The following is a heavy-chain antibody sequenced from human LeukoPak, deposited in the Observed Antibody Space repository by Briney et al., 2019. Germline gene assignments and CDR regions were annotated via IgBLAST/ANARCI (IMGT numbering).Heavy chain of an antibody. J-gene: IGHJ3*02. D-gene: IGHD1-26*01. CDR2: IYYSGST. CDR1: GGSISSHY. V-gene: IGHV4-59*11. CDR3: ARSGGVEGSGAFDI. Sequence: SETLSLTCTVSGGSISSHYWSWIRQPPGKGLEWIGYIYYSGSTNYNPSLKSRVTISVDTSKNQFSLQLSSVTAGDTAVYYCARSGGVEGSGAFDIWGQGTMVTVSS.